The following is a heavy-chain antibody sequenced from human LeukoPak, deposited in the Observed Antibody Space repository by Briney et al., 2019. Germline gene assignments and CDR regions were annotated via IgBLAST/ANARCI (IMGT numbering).Heavy chain of an antibody. V-gene: IGHV4-31*03. CDR1: GGSISSGGYY. CDR2: IYYSGST. Sequence: NPSETLSLTCTVSGGSISSGGYYWSWIRRHPGKGLEWIGYIYYSGSTYYNPSLKSRVTISVDTSKNQFSLKLSSVTAADTAVYYCARGNLDYYYGMDVWGQGTTVTVSS. J-gene: IGHJ6*02. CDR3: ARGNLDYYYGMDV. D-gene: IGHD2/OR15-2a*01.